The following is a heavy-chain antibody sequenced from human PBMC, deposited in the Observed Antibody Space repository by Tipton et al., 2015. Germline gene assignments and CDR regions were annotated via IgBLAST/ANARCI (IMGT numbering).Heavy chain of an antibody. D-gene: IGHD3-22*01. Sequence: LRLSCSVSSDSISKYYWSWIRQPPGRELEWIGYIQYSGSTNYNPSLKSRVTMSRDTSKNQFSLKLTSVTAADTAVYYCARASIIQGYYHDSSRYYLFNSWGQGTLVTVSS. V-gene: IGHV4-59*08. J-gene: IGHJ1*01. CDR1: SDSISKYY. CDR2: IQYSGST. CDR3: ARASIIQGYYHDSSRYYLFNS.